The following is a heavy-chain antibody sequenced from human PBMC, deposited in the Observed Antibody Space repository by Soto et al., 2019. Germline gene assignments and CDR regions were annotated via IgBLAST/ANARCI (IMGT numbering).Heavy chain of an antibody. Sequence: QVQLVQSGAEVKKPGASVKVSCKASGFTFTSYAMHWVRQAPGQRLEWMGWINAGNANTKYSQNFQGSVTITRDTAASTAYMELSSRRSEDTAVYYCASGTYSSGTNWGQGTLDTVST. CDR1: GFTFTSYA. J-gene: IGHJ1*01. CDR2: INAGNANT. V-gene: IGHV1-3*01. CDR3: ASGTYSSGTN. D-gene: IGHD5-18*01.